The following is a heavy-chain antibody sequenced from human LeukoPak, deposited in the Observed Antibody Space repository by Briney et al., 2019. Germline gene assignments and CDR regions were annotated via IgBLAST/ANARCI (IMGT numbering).Heavy chain of an antibody. CDR2: IIPIVDIG. J-gene: IGHJ4*02. CDR1: GGTFNTFA. CDR3: ATDLNLGEFSLYAPFDS. V-gene: IGHV1-69*04. D-gene: IGHD3-16*02. Sequence: ASVKVYCEASGGTFNTFAISWVRQAPGQGLEWMGRIIPIVDIGKTAQKFQGRVTITADKSTSTGYMELTSLRSEDTAVYYCATDLNLGEFSLYAPFDSWGQGTLVTVSS.